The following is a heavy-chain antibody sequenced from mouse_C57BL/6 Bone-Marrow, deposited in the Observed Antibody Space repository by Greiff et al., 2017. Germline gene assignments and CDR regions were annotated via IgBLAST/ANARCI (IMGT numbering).Heavy chain of an antibody. D-gene: IGHD2-4*01. CDR1: GYTFTSYW. CDR2: IHPNSGST. J-gene: IGHJ4*01. CDR3: ARGDYDDGTPYYYAMDY. V-gene: IGHV1-64*01. Sequence: QVQLQQPGAELVKPGASVKLSCKASGYTFTSYWMHWVKQRPGQGLEWIGMIHPNSGSTNYNEKFKSKATLTVDKSSSTAYMQLSSLTSEDSAVYYCARGDYDDGTPYYYAMDYWGQGTSVTVSS.